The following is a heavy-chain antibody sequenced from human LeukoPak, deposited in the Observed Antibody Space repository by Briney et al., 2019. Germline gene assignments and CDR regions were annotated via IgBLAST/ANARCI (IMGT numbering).Heavy chain of an antibody. CDR3: ARRGLRFLESVKYSWFDP. J-gene: IGHJ5*02. V-gene: IGHV4-39*07. D-gene: IGHD3-3*01. CDR1: GGSISSSSYY. Sequence: SETLSLTCTVSGGSISSSSYYWGWIRQPPGKGLEWIGSIYYSGSAYYNPSLKSRVTISVDTSKSQFSLKLSSVTAADTAIYFCARRGLRFLESVKYSWFDPWGQGTLVTVSS. CDR2: IYYSGSA.